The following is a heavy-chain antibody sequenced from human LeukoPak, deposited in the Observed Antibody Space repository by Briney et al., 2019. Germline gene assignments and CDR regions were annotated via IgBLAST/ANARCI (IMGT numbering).Heavy chain of an antibody. Sequence: GGSLRLSCAASGFTLSSYWMSWVRQAPGKGLEWVANIKQDGGEKNYVDSVKGRFTISRDNAKNSLYLQMNSLRAEDTAVYYCARAYDSSGYYLYSFDYWGQGTLVTVSS. CDR1: GFTLSSYW. D-gene: IGHD3-22*01. CDR2: IKQDGGEK. CDR3: ARAYDSSGYYLYSFDY. J-gene: IGHJ4*02. V-gene: IGHV3-7*01.